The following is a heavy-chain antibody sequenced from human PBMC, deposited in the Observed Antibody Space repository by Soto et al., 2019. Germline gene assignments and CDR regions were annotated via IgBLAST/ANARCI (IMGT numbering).Heavy chain of an antibody. CDR3: AKDDSALYGMDV. J-gene: IGHJ6*02. D-gene: IGHD5-18*01. Sequence: GGSLRLSCAASGFIFSSYAMSWVRQAPGKGLEWVSAISGSGGTTYYADSVKGRFTISRDNSKNTLYLQMNSPRAEDTAVYYCAKDDSALYGMDVWGQGTTVTVSS. V-gene: IGHV3-23*01. CDR2: ISGSGGTT. CDR1: GFIFSSYA.